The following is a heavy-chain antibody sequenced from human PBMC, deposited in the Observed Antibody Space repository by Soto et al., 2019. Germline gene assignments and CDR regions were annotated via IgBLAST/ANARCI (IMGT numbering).Heavy chain of an antibody. V-gene: IGHV3-48*02. J-gene: IGHJ5*02. CDR1: GFTFSAYS. CDR2: ITGSSATI. CDR3: ARDNGMAGSFDP. D-gene: IGHD2-8*01. Sequence: EMQLVESGGGLVQPGESLRLSCAASGFTFSAYSMNWVRQAPGKGLEWISYITGSSATIYYADSVKGRFTISRDKAKNSLYLQMNSLRDEDTAIYFCARDNGMAGSFDPWGQGTLVTVSS.